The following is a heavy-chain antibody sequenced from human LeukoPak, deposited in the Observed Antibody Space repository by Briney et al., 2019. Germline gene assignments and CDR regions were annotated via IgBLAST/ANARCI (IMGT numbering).Heavy chain of an antibody. Sequence: SETLSLTCAVYGGSFSGYYWSWIRQPPGKGLEWIGEINHSGSTNYNPSLKSRVTISVDTSKNQFSLKLSSVTAADTAVYYCARTRITIFGVVSHCYYYYMDVWGKGTTVTVSS. V-gene: IGHV4-34*01. CDR1: GGSFSGYY. D-gene: IGHD3-3*01. CDR3: ARTRITIFGVVSHCYYYYMDV. CDR2: INHSGST. J-gene: IGHJ6*03.